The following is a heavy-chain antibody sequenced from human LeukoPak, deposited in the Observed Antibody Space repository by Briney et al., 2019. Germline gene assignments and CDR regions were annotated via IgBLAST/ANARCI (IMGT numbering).Heavy chain of an antibody. J-gene: IGHJ6*03. CDR2: IYHSGST. Sequence: PSETLSLTCAVSGGSISSSNWWSWVRQPPGKGLEWIGEIYHSGSTNYNPSLKSRVTISVDKSKNQFSLKLSSVTAADTAVYYCARTTVTYYYYMDVWGKGTTVTVSS. CDR3: ARTTVTYYYYMDV. V-gene: IGHV4-4*02. CDR1: GGSISSSNW. D-gene: IGHD4-17*01.